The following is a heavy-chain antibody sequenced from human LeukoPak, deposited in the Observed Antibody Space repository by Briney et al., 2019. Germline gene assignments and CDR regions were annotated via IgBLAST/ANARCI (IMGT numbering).Heavy chain of an antibody. V-gene: IGHV4-4*02. J-gene: IGHJ4*02. Sequence: PSETLSLTCTVSGVSINSGNWWSWVRQPPGKGLEWIGDIYHSGSTNYKPSLKSRVSISVDKSNNQFSLKLSSVTAADTAVYYCARLERSNYFDYWGQGTLVTVSS. CDR2: IYHSGST. CDR3: ARLERSNYFDY. CDR1: GVSINSGNW. D-gene: IGHD1-1*01.